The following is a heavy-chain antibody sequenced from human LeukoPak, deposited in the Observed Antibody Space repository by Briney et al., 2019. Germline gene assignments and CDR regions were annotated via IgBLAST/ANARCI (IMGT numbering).Heavy chain of an antibody. D-gene: IGHD1-1*01. J-gene: IGHJ4*02. CDR1: GYSISSGYY. CDR3: GRRYDY. CDR2: IYHSGST. Sequence: SETLSLTCTVSGYSISSGYYWGWIRQPPGKGLEWIGSIYHSGSTYYNPSLKSRVTISVDTSKNQFSLKLSSVTAADTAVYYCGRRYDYWGQGTLVTVSS. V-gene: IGHV4-38-2*02.